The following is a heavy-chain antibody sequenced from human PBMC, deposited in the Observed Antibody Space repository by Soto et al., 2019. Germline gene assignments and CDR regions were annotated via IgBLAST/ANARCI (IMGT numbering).Heavy chain of an antibody. D-gene: IGHD3-10*01. Sequence: AGVTVSCKASGYTFTSYYMHWVRQAPEQGLEWMGIINPSGGSTSYGQKFRGRVTMTRDTATSTVYMDLSSLRSEDKAVYYCARVIYGSGRAHFFDDWGQGTLVTVSS. V-gene: IGHV1-46*01. J-gene: IGHJ4*02. CDR2: INPSGGST. CDR3: ARVIYGSGRAHFFDD. CDR1: GYTFTSYY.